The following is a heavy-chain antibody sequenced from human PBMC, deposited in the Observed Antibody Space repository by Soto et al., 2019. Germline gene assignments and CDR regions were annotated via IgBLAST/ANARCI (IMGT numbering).Heavy chain of an antibody. CDR3: AKSRDGYIHGQY. V-gene: IGHV3-33*03. J-gene: IGHJ4*02. Sequence: QVQLVESGGGVVEPGRSLRLSCAASGFTVSSYGMHWVRQAPGQGLEWVSAIWYDGSSKLYSESVKGRFTISRENSKNTLYLKMNSLRAEDTAVYYCAKSRDGYIHGQYWGQGTLVTVSS. D-gene: IGHD2-21*02. CDR2: IWYDGSSK. CDR1: GFTVSSYG.